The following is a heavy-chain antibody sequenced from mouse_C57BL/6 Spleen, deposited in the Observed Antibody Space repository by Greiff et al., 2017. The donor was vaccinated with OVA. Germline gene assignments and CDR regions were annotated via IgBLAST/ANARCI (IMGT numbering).Heavy chain of an antibody. J-gene: IGHJ2*01. CDR3: ARYTTVVATDD. Sequence: QVQLQQSGAELVKPGASVKMSCKASGYTFTSYWITWVKQRPGQGLEWIGDIYPGSGSTNYNEKFKSKATLTVDTSSSTAYMQLSSLTSEDSAVYYCARYTTVVATDDWGQGTTLTVSS. CDR1: GYTFTSYW. D-gene: IGHD1-1*01. CDR2: IYPGSGST. V-gene: IGHV1-55*01.